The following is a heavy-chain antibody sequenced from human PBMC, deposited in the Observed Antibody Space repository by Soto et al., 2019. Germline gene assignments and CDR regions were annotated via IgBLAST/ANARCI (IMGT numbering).Heavy chain of an antibody. D-gene: IGHD6-13*01. V-gene: IGHV4-59*01. J-gene: IGHJ2*01. CDR2: IYYSGST. Sequence: LSLTCTVSGGSISSYYWSWIRQPPGKGLEWIGYIYYSGSTNYNPSLKSRVTISVDTSKDQFSLKLSSVTAADTAVYYCARAAAGKKYWYFDLWGRGTLVTVSS. CDR3: ARAAAGKKYWYFDL. CDR1: GGSISSYY.